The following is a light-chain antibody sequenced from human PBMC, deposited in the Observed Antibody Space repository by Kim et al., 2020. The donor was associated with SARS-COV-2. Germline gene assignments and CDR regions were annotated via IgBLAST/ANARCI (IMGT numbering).Light chain of an antibody. Sequence: RQTATLTCTADRNNFGDQAAAWLQQHQGHPPKILSYRNTGRPSGISDRFSASRSGNTASLTITVLQPEDEADYYCAAWDTSLRYWVFGGGTQLTVL. CDR1: RNNFGDQA. V-gene: IGLV10-54*01. CDR2: RNT. CDR3: AAWDTSLRYWV. J-gene: IGLJ3*02.